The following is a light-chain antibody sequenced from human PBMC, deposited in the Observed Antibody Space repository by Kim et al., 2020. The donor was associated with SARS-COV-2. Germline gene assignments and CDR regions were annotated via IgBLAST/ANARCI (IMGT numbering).Light chain of an antibody. CDR1: SSDVGGYNY. CDR2: DVS. Sequence: GQSITISCTGTSSDVGGYNYVSWYQQHPDTAPQLMIYDVSNRPSGVSNRFSGSKSGNMASLTISGLQAEDEADYYCSSYTSSSTYVFGTGTKVTVL. CDR3: SSYTSSSTYV. J-gene: IGLJ1*01. V-gene: IGLV2-14*03.